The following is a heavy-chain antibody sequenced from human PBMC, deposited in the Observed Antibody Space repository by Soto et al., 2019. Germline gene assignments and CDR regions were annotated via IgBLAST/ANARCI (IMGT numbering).Heavy chain of an antibody. Sequence: ESGGGVVQPGRSLRLSCAASGFTFSSYAMHRVRQAPGKGLEWVAVISYDGSNKYYADSVKGRFTIPRDNSKNTLYLQMNSLTAEDTAVYYCARGPSSLTHLDYWGQGTLVTVAS. V-gene: IGHV3-30-3*01. CDR1: GFTFSSYA. CDR3: ARGPSSLTHLDY. D-gene: IGHD2-2*01. CDR2: ISYDGSNK. J-gene: IGHJ4*02.